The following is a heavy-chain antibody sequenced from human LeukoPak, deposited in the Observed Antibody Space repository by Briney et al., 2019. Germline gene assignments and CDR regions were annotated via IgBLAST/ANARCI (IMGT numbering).Heavy chain of an antibody. Sequence: SETLSLTCAVYGGSFTDNYWSWIRQPPGKGLEWIGEINHSGSTNFNPSLKSRVTILVDASKNQFSLKLNSVTAAGTAVYYCATIINGEDDYWGQGTLVTVSS. CDR1: GGSFTDNY. CDR3: ATIINGEDDY. J-gene: IGHJ4*02. V-gene: IGHV4-34*01. D-gene: IGHD4-17*01. CDR2: INHSGST.